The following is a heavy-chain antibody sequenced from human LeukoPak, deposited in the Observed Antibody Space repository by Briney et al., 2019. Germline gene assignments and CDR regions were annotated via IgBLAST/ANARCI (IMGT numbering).Heavy chain of an antibody. D-gene: IGHD4-17*01. Sequence: GGSLRLSCAASGFTVSSNYMSWVRQAPGKALEWVSVIYSGGSTYYADSVKGRFTISRDNSKNTLYLQMNGLRAEDTAVYYCARASSYGDYVGFGGQGTLVTVSS. V-gene: IGHV3-53*01. CDR3: ARASSYGDYVGF. CDR2: IYSGGST. CDR1: GFTVSSNY. J-gene: IGHJ4*02.